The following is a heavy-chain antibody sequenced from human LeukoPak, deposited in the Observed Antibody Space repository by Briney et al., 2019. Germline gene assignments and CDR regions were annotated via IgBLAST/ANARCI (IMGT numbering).Heavy chain of an antibody. Sequence: GGSPRLSCAASGFTFSSYAMSWVRQAPGKGLEWVSAISGSGGSTYYADSVKGRFTISRDNSKNTLYLQMNSLRAEDTAVYYCAKVRITIYGVVDAFDIWGQGTMVTVYS. V-gene: IGHV3-23*01. CDR1: GFTFSSYA. J-gene: IGHJ3*02. CDR3: AKVRITIYGVVDAFDI. CDR2: ISGSGGST. D-gene: IGHD3-3*01.